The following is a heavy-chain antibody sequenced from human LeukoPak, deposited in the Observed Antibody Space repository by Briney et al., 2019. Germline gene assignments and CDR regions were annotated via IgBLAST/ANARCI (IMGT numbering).Heavy chain of an antibody. V-gene: IGHV3-33*06. CDR2: IWYDGSNK. CDR1: GFTFSSYG. Sequence: GRSLRLSCAASGFTFSSYGMHWVRQAPGKGLEWVAVIWYDGSNKYYADSVKGRFTISRDNSKNTLYLQMNSLRAEDTAVYYCAKGNIVVVPAAIKSWGQGTLVTVSS. CDR3: AKGNIVVVPAAIKS. D-gene: IGHD2-2*02. J-gene: IGHJ4*02.